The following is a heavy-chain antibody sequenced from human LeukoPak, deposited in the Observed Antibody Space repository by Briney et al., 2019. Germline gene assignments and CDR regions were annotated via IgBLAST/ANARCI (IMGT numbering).Heavy chain of an antibody. V-gene: IGHV4-39*01. CDR3: ASTQQYCSSTSCYTNWFDP. CDR1: GGSISSSSYY. J-gene: IGHJ5*02. CDR2: IYYNGST. D-gene: IGHD2-2*02. Sequence: PSETLSLTCTVSGGSISSSSYYWGWIRQPPGKGLEWIGSIYYNGSTYYNPSLKSRVTISVDTSKNQFSLKLSSVTAADTAVYYCASTQQYCSSTSCYTNWFDPWGQGTLVTVSS.